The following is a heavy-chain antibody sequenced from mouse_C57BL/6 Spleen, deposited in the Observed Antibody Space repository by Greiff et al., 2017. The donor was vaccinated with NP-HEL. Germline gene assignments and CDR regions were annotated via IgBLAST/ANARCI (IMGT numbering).Heavy chain of an antibody. CDR2: LSDGGSYT. D-gene: IGHD2-1*01. Sequence: EVKLVESGGGLFPHGGSLKLSCAASGFTFSSYAMSWVRQTPETMPSLVATLSDGGSYTYYPDNVKGRFTISRDNAKNNLYLQMSHLKSEDTAMYYCARESYGNFDYWGQGTTLTVSS. CDR1: GFTFSSYA. CDR3: ARESYGNFDY. V-gene: IGHV5-4*01. J-gene: IGHJ2*01.